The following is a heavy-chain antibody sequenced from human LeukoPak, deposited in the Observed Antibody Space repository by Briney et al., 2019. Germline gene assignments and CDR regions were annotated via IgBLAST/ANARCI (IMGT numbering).Heavy chain of an antibody. V-gene: IGHV4-61*02. D-gene: IGHD3-3*01. CDR3: AREKNDFWSGYRSTSTPFDP. J-gene: IGHJ5*02. CDR2: IYTSGST. CDR1: GGSISSGSYY. Sequence: SQTLSLTCTVSGGSISSGSYYWSWIRQPAGKGLEWIGRIYTSGSTNYNPSLKSRVTISVDTSKNRFSLKLSSVTAADTAVYYCAREKNDFWSGYRSTSTPFDPWGQGTLVTVSS.